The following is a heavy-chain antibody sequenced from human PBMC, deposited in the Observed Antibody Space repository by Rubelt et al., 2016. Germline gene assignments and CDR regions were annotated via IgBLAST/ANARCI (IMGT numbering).Heavy chain of an antibody. Sequence: QVQLQESGPGLVKPSQTLSLTCTVSGGSISSGGYYWSWIRQPPGKGLEWIGEINHSGSTNYNPSLKSRVTISVDTSKNQFSLKLSSVTAADTAVYYCARGRRSYGDYFDYWGQGTLVTVSS. V-gene: IGHV4-31*03. CDR1: GGSISSGGYY. CDR3: ARGRRSYGDYFDY. D-gene: IGHD4-17*01. J-gene: IGHJ4*02. CDR2: INHSGST.